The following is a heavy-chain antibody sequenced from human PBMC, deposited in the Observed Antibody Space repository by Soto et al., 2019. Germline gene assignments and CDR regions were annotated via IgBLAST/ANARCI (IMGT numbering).Heavy chain of an antibody. D-gene: IGHD6-6*01. CDR3: ARGIATLPVFAFDI. Sequence: QGTLKESGPTLVNPTQTLTLTCSFSGFSLSTSGVGVGWIRQSPGKALEWLALIYWSGDEHYRPSLKSRLSILKDTSKNHVVLLMTDMDPVDTATYYCARGIATLPVFAFDIWGQGTMVTASS. CDR2: IYWSGDE. J-gene: IGHJ3*02. CDR1: GFSLSTSGVG. V-gene: IGHV2-5*01.